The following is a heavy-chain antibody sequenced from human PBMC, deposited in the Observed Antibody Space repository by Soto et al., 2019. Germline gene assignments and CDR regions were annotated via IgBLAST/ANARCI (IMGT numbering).Heavy chain of an antibody. CDR2: IRSSRGTT. V-gene: IGHV3-23*01. Sequence: EVPLWESGGGLVQPGGSLRLSCAASGFTFSSYAMSWLRQAPGKGLEWVSLIRSSRGTTKYAYSVIGPFTISRDNSKNTLYLEMNSLRDEDTPVYNCAIARYTDGWYQFDYWGKGTLVSVSS. J-gene: IGHJ4*02. CDR1: GFTFSSYA. CDR3: AIARYTDGWYQFDY. D-gene: IGHD6-19*01.